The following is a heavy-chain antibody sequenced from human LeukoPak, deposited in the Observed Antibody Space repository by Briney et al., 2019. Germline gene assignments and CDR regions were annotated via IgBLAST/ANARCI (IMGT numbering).Heavy chain of an antibody. CDR2: IYYSGST. V-gene: IGHV4-31*03. CDR3: ARDRVRGTITYAGFDP. D-gene: IGHD3-10*01. Sequence: SETLTLTCTVSGGSISSGGYYWSWIRQHPGGGLEWIGYIYYSGSTYYNPSLKSRVTTSIDTSKNQISLKLSSVTAADTAVYYCARDRVRGTITYAGFDPWGQGTLVTVSS. J-gene: IGHJ5*02. CDR1: GGSISSGGYY.